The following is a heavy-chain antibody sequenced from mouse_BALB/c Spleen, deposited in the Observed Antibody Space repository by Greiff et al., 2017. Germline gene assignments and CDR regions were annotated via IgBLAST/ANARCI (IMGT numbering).Heavy chain of an antibody. CDR3: ARGNPEYFDY. CDR2: ISSGGGST. CDR1: GFAFSSYD. D-gene: IGHD2-1*01. V-gene: IGHV5-12-1*01. Sequence: EVQRVESGGGLVKPGGSLKLSCAASGFAFSSYDMSWVRQTPEKRLEWVAYISSGGGSTYYPDTVKGRFTISRDNAKNTLYLQMSSLKSEDTAMYYCARGNPEYFDYWGQGTTLTVSS. J-gene: IGHJ2*01.